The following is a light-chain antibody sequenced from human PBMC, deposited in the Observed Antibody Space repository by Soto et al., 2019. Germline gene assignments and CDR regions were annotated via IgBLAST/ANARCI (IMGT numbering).Light chain of an antibody. V-gene: IGKV4-1*01. CDR2: LLS. CDR1: QSVFSSSCNKNF. CDR3: QQYYSAPIT. Sequence: IVMTQSPYLLVVSLGETATINCKSSQSVFSSSCNKNFLGCYLQKPVQPPKLLIYLLSSRQPGVLDRFSGSGSWTDFTLTISSLQAEDVSVYYCQQYYSAPITFGQGTRLEIK. J-gene: IGKJ5*01.